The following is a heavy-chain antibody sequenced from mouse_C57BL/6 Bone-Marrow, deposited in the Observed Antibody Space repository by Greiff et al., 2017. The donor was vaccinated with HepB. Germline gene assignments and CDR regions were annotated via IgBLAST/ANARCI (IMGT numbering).Heavy chain of an antibody. CDR2: INPYNGDT. D-gene: IGHD2-4*01. J-gene: IGHJ3*01. V-gene: IGHV1-20*01. CDR3: ARREEDDYDDGGFAY. CDR1: GYSFTGYF. Sequence: EVKVVESGPELVKPGDSVKLSCKASGYSFTGYFLNWVMQSHGKSLEWIGRINPYNGDTFYNQKFKGKATLTVDKSASTAHMALRSLTSEDSAVYYCARREEDDYDDGGFAYWGQGTLVTVSA.